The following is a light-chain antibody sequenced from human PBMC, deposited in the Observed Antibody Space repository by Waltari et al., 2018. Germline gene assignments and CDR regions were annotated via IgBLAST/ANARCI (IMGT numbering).Light chain of an antibody. CDR1: QRITTN. CDR2: DAS. V-gene: IGKV3-15*01. J-gene: IGKJ1*01. Sequence: IVMTQSPATLSVPPGETATLSCRANQRITTNLAGFQQKPGQAPRLLIYDASSRATGIPDRFSGGGSGTDFTLTISSLQSADFAVYYCLQYSNWYRTFGPGTKVEIK. CDR3: LQYSNWYRT.